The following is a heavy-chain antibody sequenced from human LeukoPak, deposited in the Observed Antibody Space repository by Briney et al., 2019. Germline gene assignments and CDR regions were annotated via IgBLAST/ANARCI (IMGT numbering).Heavy chain of an antibody. CDR2: IYYSGST. D-gene: IGHD3-10*01. V-gene: IGHV4-30-4*01. J-gene: IGHJ3*02. Sequence: SETLSLTCTVSGGSISSGDYYWSWIRQPPGKGLEWIGYIYYSGSTYYNPSLKSRVTISVDTSKNQFFLKLSSVTAADTAVYYCARAPYYYGSGTRGDAFDIWGQGTMVTVSS. CDR1: GGSISSGDYY. CDR3: ARAPYYYGSGTRGDAFDI.